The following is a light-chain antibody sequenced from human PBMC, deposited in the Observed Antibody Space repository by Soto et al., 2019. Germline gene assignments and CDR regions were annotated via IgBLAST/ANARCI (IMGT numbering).Light chain of an antibody. CDR3: QQRHRWPIT. CDR2: DAY. V-gene: IGKV3-11*01. CDR1: QSFRGL. Sequence: EAVLTHSPVTLSFSPGERATLSCRASQSFRGLLAWYQQKPGQAPRLLIYDAYNRATGIPPRFSGSGSGTDFTLTISSLEPEDSAVYYCQQRHRWPITFGQGTRLEIK. J-gene: IGKJ5*01.